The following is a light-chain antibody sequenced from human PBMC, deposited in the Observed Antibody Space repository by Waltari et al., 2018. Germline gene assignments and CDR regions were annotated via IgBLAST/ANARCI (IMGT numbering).Light chain of an antibody. V-gene: IGKV3-15*01. CDR1: QIASTN. CDR2: DAS. CDR3: QQYNNWLYT. J-gene: IGKJ2*01. Sequence: ERVMTQSPATLSVSTGETATLTCRASQIASTNSAWYQQKAGQAPRLLIHDASISATGVPARFSGSGAGTEFTLTITGLQSEDFAVYYCQQYNNWLYTFGQGTKQEIK.